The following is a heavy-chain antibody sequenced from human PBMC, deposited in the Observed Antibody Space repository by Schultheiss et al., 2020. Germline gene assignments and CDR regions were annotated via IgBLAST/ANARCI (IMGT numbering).Heavy chain of an antibody. CDR1: GGSVSSGSYY. Sequence: SESLSLTCTVSGGSVSSGSYYWNWIRQSPGRGLEWIGEINHSGGTNYSPSLKSRVTISVDTSKNQFSLNLNSVTAADTAVYYCARGRGYYYGGSGYYYQSLRRRSHSGNWLDPWGQGTLVTVSS. J-gene: IGHJ5*02. CDR3: ARGRGYYYGGSGYYYQSLRRRSHSGNWLDP. V-gene: IGHV4-39*07. CDR2: INHSGGT. D-gene: IGHD3-22*01.